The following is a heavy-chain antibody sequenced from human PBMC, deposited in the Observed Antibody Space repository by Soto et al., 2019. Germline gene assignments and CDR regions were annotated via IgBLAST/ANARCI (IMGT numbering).Heavy chain of an antibody. J-gene: IGHJ6*03. V-gene: IGHV3-21*01. CDR3: ARDLWGQVEPGYYYYYMDV. Sequence: PGGSLRLSCAASGFTFSSYSMNWVRQAPGKGLEWVSSISSSSSYIYYADSVKGRFTISRDNAKNSLYLQMNSLRAEDTAVYYCARDLWGQVEPGYYYYYMDVWGKGTTVTVSS. D-gene: IGHD3-16*01. CDR1: GFTFSSYS. CDR2: ISSSSSYI.